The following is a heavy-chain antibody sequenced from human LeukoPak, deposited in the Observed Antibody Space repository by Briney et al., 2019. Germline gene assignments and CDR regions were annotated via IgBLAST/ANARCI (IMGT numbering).Heavy chain of an antibody. Sequence: PGGSLRLSCAASGFTFSSYAMSWVRQAPGKGLEWVSAISGSGGSTYSADSVKGRFTISRDNSKSTLYLQMNSLRVDDTATYYCAKGRGSSGVNWFDPWGQGTLVTVSS. CDR2: ISGSGGST. CDR1: GFTFSSYA. J-gene: IGHJ5*02. V-gene: IGHV3-23*01. CDR3: AKGRGSSGVNWFDP. D-gene: IGHD6-19*01.